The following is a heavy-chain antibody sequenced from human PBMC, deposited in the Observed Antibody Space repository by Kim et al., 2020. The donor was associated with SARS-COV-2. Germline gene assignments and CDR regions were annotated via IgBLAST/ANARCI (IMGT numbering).Heavy chain of an antibody. CDR2: IYHDGGT. CDR3: ARDASGCYYIVGSDY. CDR1: GGSISSRNYY. J-gene: IGHJ4*01. Sequence: SETLSLTCTVSGGSISSRNYYWSWIRQPPGKGLEWIGSIYHDGGTYYNPSLQSRVTISVDTSKNQFSLNLSPLTAADTAVYYCARDASGCYYIVGSDY. V-gene: IGHV4-39*07. D-gene: IGHD3-10*01.